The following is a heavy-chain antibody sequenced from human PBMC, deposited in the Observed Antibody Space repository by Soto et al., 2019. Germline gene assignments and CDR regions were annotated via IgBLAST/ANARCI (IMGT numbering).Heavy chain of an antibody. CDR3: AREDDGGDSLDV. CDR2: IHHSGSI. D-gene: IGHD2-21*02. CDR1: GDSIRSDYYH. V-gene: IGHV4-30-4*08. Sequence: PSETLSLTCTVSGDSIRSDYYHWTWIRQSPGKGLEWIGYIHHSGSILYNPSLKSRVTISVDTSKNQFSLHLTSVTAADMAVYFCAREDDGGDSLDVWGQGTTVTVSS. J-gene: IGHJ6*02.